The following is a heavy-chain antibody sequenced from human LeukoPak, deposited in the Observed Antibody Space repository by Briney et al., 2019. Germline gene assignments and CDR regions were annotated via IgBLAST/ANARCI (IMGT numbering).Heavy chain of an antibody. CDR3: ARDGNYGDYSGAFDI. CDR1: GITFSSYA. CDR2: ISYDGSNK. Sequence: GRSLRLSCAASGITFSSYAMHWVRQAPGKGLEWVAVISYDGSNKYYADSVKGRFTISRDNSKNTLYLQMNSLRAEDTAVYYCARDGNYGDYSGAFDIWGQGTMVTVSS. D-gene: IGHD4-17*01. V-gene: IGHV3-30*04. J-gene: IGHJ3*02.